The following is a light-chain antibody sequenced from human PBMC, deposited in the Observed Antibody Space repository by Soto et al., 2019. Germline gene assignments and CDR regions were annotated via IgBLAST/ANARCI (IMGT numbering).Light chain of an antibody. Sequence: SHLVSSXLAXYQXXPXXXXXLXXXGASTRATGIPARFSGSGSGTEFTLTISNLQSEDFAVYFCQQYHNWPPITFGQGTRLEIK. V-gene: IGKV3D-15*01. J-gene: IGKJ5*01. CDR3: QQYHNWPPIT. CDR2: GAS. CDR1: HLVSSX.